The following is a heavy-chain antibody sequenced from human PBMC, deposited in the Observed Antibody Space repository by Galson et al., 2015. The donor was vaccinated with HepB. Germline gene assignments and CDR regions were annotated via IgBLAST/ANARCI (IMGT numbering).Heavy chain of an antibody. D-gene: IGHD3-10*01. CDR3: ARGFGELLSDTYYYYGMDV. Sequence: SVKVSCKASGGTFSSYAISWVRQAPGQGLEWMGGIIPILGTSNNAQKFQGRVTITADESTSTAYMELSSLRSEDTAVYYCARGFGELLSDTYYYYGMDVWGQGTTVTVSS. J-gene: IGHJ6*02. CDR2: IIPILGTS. V-gene: IGHV1-69*13. CDR1: GGTFSSYA.